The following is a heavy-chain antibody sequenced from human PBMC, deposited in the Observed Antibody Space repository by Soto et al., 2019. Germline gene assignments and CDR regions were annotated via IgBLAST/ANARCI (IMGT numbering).Heavy chain of an antibody. CDR2: ISSFSNYM. Sequence: EVQLVESGGGLVKPGGSLRLSCAVSGFTFNSYSMNWVRQAPGKGLEWVSSISSFSNYMYYTDSVKGRFTISRDNARNSLYLQMNSRRAEDTAXYXXXXXXXXXXXXXXXXXXXXXXXGXXTXVTVSS. J-gene: IGHJ6*02. V-gene: IGHV3-21*01. CDR1: GFTFNSYS. CDR3: XXXXXXXXXXXXXXXXXXXX.